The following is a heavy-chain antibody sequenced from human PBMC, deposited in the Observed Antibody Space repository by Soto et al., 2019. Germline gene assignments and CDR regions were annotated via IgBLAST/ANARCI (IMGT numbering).Heavy chain of an antibody. J-gene: IGHJ6*02. CDR2: ISSSSSYI. CDR1: GFTFSSYS. CDR3: ASDRPSLLYGSGSYYNPTYYYYGMDV. D-gene: IGHD3-10*01. Sequence: EVQLVESGGGLVKPGGSLRLSCAASGFTFSSYSMNWVRQAPGKGLEWVSSISSSSSYIYYADSVKGRFTISRDNAKNSLYLQMNSLRAEDTAVYYCASDRPSLLYGSGSYYNPTYYYYGMDVWGQGTTVTVSS. V-gene: IGHV3-21*01.